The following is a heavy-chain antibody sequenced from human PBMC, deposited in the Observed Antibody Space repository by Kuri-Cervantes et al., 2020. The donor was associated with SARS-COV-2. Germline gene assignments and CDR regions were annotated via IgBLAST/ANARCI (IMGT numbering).Heavy chain of an antibody. D-gene: IGHD4-17*01. CDR3: ARVEEYGDSYYYYYGMDV. J-gene: IGHJ6*02. CDR2: IIPIFGTA. Sequence: SVKVSCKASGGTFCSYAISWVRQAPGQGREWMGGIIPIFGTANYAQKFQGRVTITADESTSTAYMELSSLRSEDTAVYYCARVEEYGDSYYYYYGMDVWGQGTTVTVSS. CDR1: GGTFCSYA. V-gene: IGHV1-69*13.